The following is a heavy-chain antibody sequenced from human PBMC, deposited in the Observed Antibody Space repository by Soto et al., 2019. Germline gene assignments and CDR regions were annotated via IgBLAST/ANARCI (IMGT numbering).Heavy chain of an antibody. CDR2: ISGDGSTT. Sequence: GGSLRLSCAASGFTFSNYYMHWVRQTPGKGLVWVSVISGDGSTTSYADSVKGRFTISRDNAKNTLYLQMNSLRAEDTAVYYCARLHIDYELRDYWGQGTLVTVSS. D-gene: IGHD2-21*01. J-gene: IGHJ4*02. CDR1: GFTFSNYY. CDR3: ARLHIDYELRDY. V-gene: IGHV3-74*01.